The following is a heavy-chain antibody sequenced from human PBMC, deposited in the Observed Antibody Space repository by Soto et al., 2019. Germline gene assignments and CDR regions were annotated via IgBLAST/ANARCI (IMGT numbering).Heavy chain of an antibody. CDR1: GGSFSGYY. CDR3: ARDYYDSSGYFLMFDDAFDI. J-gene: IGHJ3*02. Sequence: PSATPSVTCAVYGGSFSGYYWSWIRQPPGTGLEWIGEINHSLSTNYNPSLKSRFTVSVDTSKNQFSLKLSSVTAADTAVYYCARDYYDSSGYFLMFDDAFDIWGQGTMVTVSS. CDR2: INHSLST. D-gene: IGHD3-22*01. V-gene: IGHV4-34*01.